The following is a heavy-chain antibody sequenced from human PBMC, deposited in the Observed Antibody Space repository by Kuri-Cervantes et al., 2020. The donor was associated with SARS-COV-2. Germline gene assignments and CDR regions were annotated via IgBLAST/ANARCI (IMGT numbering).Heavy chain of an antibody. D-gene: IGHD5-24*01. J-gene: IGHJ4*02. CDR1: GFTFSSYS. CDR2: ISSWSTYI. CDR3: ARLIGDGYPRYSFDH. Sequence: GESLKISCSASGFTFSSYSINWVRQAPGKGLEWVSSISSWSTYIFYADSVKGRFTLSRDNARNSLYLQINSLRAEDTAVYYCARLIGDGYPRYSFDHWGQGTLVTVSS. V-gene: IGHV3-21*01.